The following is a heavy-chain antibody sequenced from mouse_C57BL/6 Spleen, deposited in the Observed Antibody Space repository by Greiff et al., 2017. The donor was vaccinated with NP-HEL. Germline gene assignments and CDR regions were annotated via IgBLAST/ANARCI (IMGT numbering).Heavy chain of an antibody. Sequence: EVQLQESVAELVRPGASVKLSCTASGFNIKNTYMPWVKQRPEQGLEWIGRIDPANGNTKYAPKFQGKATITADTSSNTAYLQLSSLTSEDTAIYYCARYSNYDYAMDYWGQGTSVTVSS. D-gene: IGHD2-5*01. J-gene: IGHJ4*01. CDR3: ARYSNYDYAMDY. CDR1: GFNIKNTY. CDR2: IDPANGNT. V-gene: IGHV14-3*01.